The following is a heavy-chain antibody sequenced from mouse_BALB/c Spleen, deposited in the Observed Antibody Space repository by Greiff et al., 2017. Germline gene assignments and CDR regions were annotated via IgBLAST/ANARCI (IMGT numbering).Heavy chain of an antibody. CDR2: INPSNGRT. Sequence: QVQLQQPGAELVKPGASVKLSCKASGYTFTSYWMHWVKQRPGQGLEWIGEINPSNGRTNYNEKFKSKATLTVDKSSSTAYMQLSSLTSEDSAVYCCTRWGYDYYFAYWGQGTTLTVSS. CDR3: TRWGYDYYFAY. CDR1: GYTFTSYW. D-gene: IGHD2-14*01. J-gene: IGHJ2*01. V-gene: IGHV1S81*02.